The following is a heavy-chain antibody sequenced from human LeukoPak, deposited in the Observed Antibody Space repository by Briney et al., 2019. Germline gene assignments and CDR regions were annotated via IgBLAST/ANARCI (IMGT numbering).Heavy chain of an antibody. Sequence: SVKVSCKASGGTFSSYAISWVRQAPGQGLEWMGRIIPILGIANYAQKFQGRVTITADKSTSTAYMELSSLRSEDTAVYYCARGSAYYYDSSGYSQGGMGYWGQGTLVTVSS. CDR2: IIPILGIA. V-gene: IGHV1-69*04. CDR3: ARGSAYYYDSSGYSQGGMGY. D-gene: IGHD3-22*01. J-gene: IGHJ4*02. CDR1: GGTFSSYA.